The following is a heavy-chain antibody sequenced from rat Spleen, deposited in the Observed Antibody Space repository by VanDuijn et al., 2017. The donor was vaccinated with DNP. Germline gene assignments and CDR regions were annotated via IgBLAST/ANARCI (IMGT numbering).Heavy chain of an antibody. Sequence: EVQLVETGGGLVQPGRSLKLSCVASGFTFSNYWMYWFRQAPGKGLDWVASPNTDVGTTYYPDSVKGRFTISRDNADNTVYLQMNSLRSEDTATYYCAKDRDGGFAMDAWGQGTSVTVSS. V-gene: IGHV5-58*01. J-gene: IGHJ4*01. CDR3: AKDRDGGFAMDA. CDR2: PNTDVGTT. CDR1: GFTFSNYW. D-gene: IGHD1-11*01.